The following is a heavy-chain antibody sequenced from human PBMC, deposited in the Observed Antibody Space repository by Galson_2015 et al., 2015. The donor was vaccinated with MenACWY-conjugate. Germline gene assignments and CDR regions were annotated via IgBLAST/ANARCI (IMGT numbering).Heavy chain of an antibody. CDR3: ARNHQYSYGLNWFDP. Sequence: PALVKPTQTLTLTCTFSGFSLSTSGVGVGWIRQPPGKALEWLALIYWDDDKRYSPSLKSRLTITKDTSKNQVVLTMTNMDPVDTATYYCARNHQYSYGLNWFDPWGQGTLVTVSS. CDR1: GFSLSTSGVG. V-gene: IGHV2-5*02. CDR2: IYWDDDK. D-gene: IGHD5-18*01. J-gene: IGHJ5*02.